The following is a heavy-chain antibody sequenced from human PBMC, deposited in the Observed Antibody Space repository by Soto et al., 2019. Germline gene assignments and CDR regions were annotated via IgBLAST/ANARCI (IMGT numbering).Heavy chain of an antibody. V-gene: IGHV3-33*01. J-gene: IGHJ4*02. Sequence: QVQLVESGGGVVQPGRSLRLSCAASGFTFSSYGMHWVRQAPGKGLEWVAVIWYDGSNKYYADSVKGRFTISRDNSKNTLYLQMNSLRAEDTAVYYCARDPSYYDILTGYFFVHIDYWGQGTLVTVSS. CDR1: GFTFSSYG. CDR2: IWYDGSNK. CDR3: ARDPSYYDILTGYFFVHIDY. D-gene: IGHD3-9*01.